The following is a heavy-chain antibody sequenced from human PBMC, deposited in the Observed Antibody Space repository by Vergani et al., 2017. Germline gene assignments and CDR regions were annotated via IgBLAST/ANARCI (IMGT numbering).Heavy chain of an antibody. CDR3: AGYPWEGNRRGRFDY. D-gene: IGHD1-26*01. V-gene: IGHV4-30-2*01. J-gene: IGHJ4*02. CDR2: IYHSGST. CDR1: GGSISSGGYS. Sequence: QLQLQESGSGLVKPSQTLSLTCAVSGGSISSGGYSWSWIRQPPGKGLEWIGYIYHSGSTYYNPSLKSRVTISVDRSKNQFSLKLSSVTAADTAVYYCAGYPWEGNRRGRFDYWGQGTLVTVSS.